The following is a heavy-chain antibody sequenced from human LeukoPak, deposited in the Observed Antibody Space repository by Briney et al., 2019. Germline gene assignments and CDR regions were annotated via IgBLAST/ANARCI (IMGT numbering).Heavy chain of an antibody. CDR3: ATGYYNSGLRY. Sequence: ASVKVSCKASGYSFTCYYIHWVRQAPGQGLEWMGWINPNCGGTNYAQNFQGRVTMTRDTSITTAYMELSRLRSDDTAVYSCATGYYNSGLRYWGQGTLVTVSS. D-gene: IGHD3-22*01. J-gene: IGHJ4*02. CDR2: INPNCGGT. V-gene: IGHV1-2*02. CDR1: GYSFTCYY.